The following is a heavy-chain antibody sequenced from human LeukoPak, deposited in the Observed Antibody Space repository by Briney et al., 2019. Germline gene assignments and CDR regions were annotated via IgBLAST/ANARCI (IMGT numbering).Heavy chain of an antibody. V-gene: IGHV3-30*02. CDR3: ARDLVSIAVAGKSIPYWYFDL. Sequence: PGGSLRLSCAASGFTFSSYGMHWVRQAPGKGLEWVSFIRYDGSNEYYADSVRGRFTISRDNSKNTLYLQMNSLRAEDTAVYYCARDLVSIAVAGKSIPYWYFDLWGRGTLVTVST. CDR1: GFTFSSYG. D-gene: IGHD6-19*01. J-gene: IGHJ2*01. CDR2: IRYDGSNE.